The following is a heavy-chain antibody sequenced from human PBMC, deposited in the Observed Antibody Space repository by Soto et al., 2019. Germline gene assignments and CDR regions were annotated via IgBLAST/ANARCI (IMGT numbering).Heavy chain of an antibody. CDR3: AAYDSSGYYYKVFDY. Sequence: ASVKVSCKVSGYTLTELSIHWVRQAPGKGLEWMGGFDPEDGETIYAQKFQGRVTMTEDTSTDTAYMELSSLRSEDTAVYYCAAYDSSGYYYKVFDYWGQGTLVTVSS. CDR1: GYTLTELS. V-gene: IGHV1-24*01. D-gene: IGHD3-22*01. J-gene: IGHJ4*02. CDR2: FDPEDGET.